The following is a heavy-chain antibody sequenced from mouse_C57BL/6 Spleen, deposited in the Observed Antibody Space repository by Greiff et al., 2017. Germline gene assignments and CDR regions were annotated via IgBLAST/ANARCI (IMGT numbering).Heavy chain of an antibody. CDR3: EREGYYDTLWFAY. CDR2: IYPGDGDT. Sequence: QVQLQQSGAELVKPGASVKISCKASGYAFSGYWMNWVKQRPGKGLEWIGQIYPGDGDTNYNGKFKGKATLTADKSSSTAYMQLSSLTSEDSAVFFCEREGYYDTLWFAYWGPGALVTVSA. J-gene: IGHJ3*01. V-gene: IGHV1-80*01. D-gene: IGHD1-1*01. CDR1: GYAFSGYW.